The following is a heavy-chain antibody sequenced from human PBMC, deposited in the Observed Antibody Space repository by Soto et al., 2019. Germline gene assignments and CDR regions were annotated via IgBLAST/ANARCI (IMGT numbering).Heavy chain of an antibody. V-gene: IGHV4-39*01. CDR1: GGSISDSSHY. D-gene: IGHD5-12*01. Sequence: SETLSLTCTVSGGSISDSSHYWAWIRQPPGKGLEWIATINYSGRTYYNPSLRSRVTISVDTSRDQFSLNLNSVTAADTAVYYCARRIVATETFDYWGQGTLVTVSS. J-gene: IGHJ4*02. CDR3: ARRIVATETFDY. CDR2: INYSGRT.